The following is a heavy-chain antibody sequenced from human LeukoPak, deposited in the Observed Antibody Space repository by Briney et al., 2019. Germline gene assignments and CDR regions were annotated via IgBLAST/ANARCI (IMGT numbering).Heavy chain of an antibody. CDR2: IYYSGST. V-gene: IGHV4-59*08. J-gene: IGHJ4*02. Sequence: SETLSLTCTVSGGSMSPYHWGWIRQPPGRGLEWTGYIYYSGSTNYNPSLKSRVTISVDTSKNQFSLKLSSVTAADTAIYYCTRAVSGRFDYWGQGTLVTVSS. CDR1: GGSMSPYH. D-gene: IGHD6-19*01. CDR3: TRAVSGRFDY.